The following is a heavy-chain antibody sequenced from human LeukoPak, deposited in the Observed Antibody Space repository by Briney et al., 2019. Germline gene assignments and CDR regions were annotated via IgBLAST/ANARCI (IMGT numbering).Heavy chain of an antibody. J-gene: IGHJ4*02. CDR2: ISSSSYI. V-gene: IGHV3-21*01. D-gene: IGHD6-13*01. CDR1: GFTFSSYG. CDR3: ARRYISSSSWYCY. Sequence: GGSLRLSCAASGFTFSSYGMNWVRQAPGKGLEWVSSISSSSYIYYADSVKGRFTISRGNAKNSLYLQMNSLRAEDTAVYYCARRYISSSSWYCYWGQGTLVTVSS.